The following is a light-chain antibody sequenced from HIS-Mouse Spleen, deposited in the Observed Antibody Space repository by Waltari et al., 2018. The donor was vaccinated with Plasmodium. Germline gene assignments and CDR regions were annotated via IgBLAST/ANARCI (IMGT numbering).Light chain of an antibody. J-gene: IGLJ3*02. CDR3: NSRDSSGNHWV. V-gene: IGLV3-19*01. Sequence: SSELTQDPAVSVALGQTVRITCQGASLRSYSASWYQQKPGQAPVLVLYGKNNRPSGIPDRFSGSSSGNTASLTITGAQAEDEADYYCNSRDSSGNHWVFGGGTKLTVL. CDR2: GKN. CDR1: SLRSYS.